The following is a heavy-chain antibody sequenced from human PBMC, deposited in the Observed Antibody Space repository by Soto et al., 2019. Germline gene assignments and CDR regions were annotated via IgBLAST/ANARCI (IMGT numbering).Heavy chain of an antibody. Sequence: QVHLVESGGGVVQPGRSLRLSCAASGFTFNNYGMHWVRQAPGKGLEWVALIWNDGSNNYYANSVKGRFTISRDNSKKMVYLQMSSLRAEDTAVYYCARRQISPPTRGAADARGGMDVWGQGTTVTVSS. CDR1: GFTFNNYG. J-gene: IGHJ6*02. CDR3: ARRQISPPTRGAADARGGMDV. V-gene: IGHV3-33*01. CDR2: IWNDGSNN. D-gene: IGHD6-13*01.